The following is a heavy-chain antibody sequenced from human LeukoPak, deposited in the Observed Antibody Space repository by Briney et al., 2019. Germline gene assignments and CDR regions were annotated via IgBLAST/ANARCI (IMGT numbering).Heavy chain of an antibody. J-gene: IGHJ4*02. CDR1: AGTFSSYA. Sequence: SVTVSCKASAGTFSSYAISWVRQAPGQGLEWMGRIIPILGIANYAQKFQGRVTITADKSTSTAYMELSSLRSEDTAVYYCARDSGIAVGLTYYFDYWGQGTLVTVSS. CDR3: ARDSGIAVGLTYYFDY. D-gene: IGHD6-19*01. CDR2: IIPILGIA. V-gene: IGHV1-69*04.